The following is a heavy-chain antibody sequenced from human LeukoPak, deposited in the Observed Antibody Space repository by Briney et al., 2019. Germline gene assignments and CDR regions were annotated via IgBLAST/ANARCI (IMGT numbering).Heavy chain of an antibody. CDR1: GFTFSSYS. D-gene: IGHD6-19*01. Sequence: GGSLRLSCAASGFTFSSYSMNWVRQAPGKGLEWVSSISSSSSYIYYADSVKGRFTISRDNAKNSLYLQMNSLRAGDTAVYYCARGVYSSGWYGFDYWGQGTLSPSPQ. CDR2: ISSSSSYI. CDR3: ARGVYSSGWYGFDY. J-gene: IGHJ4*02. V-gene: IGHV3-21*01.